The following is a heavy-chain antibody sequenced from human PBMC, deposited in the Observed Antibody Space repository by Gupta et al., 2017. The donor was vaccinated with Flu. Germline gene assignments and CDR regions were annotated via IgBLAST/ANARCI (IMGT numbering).Heavy chain of an antibody. CDR1: GFTFNPYG. J-gene: IGHJ4*02. V-gene: IGHV3-30*03. Sequence: QGQLVESGGGVVQPGRSLRLSCAASGFTFNPYGMQWVRQAPGKGLEWVAVISYDGSHTYYADSVKGRFTISRDNSKNTLYLQMNGLRAEDTAVYYCARDRFGRVVVAPLDYWGQGTLVTVSS. CDR3: ARDRFGRVVVAPLDY. D-gene: IGHD2-15*01. CDR2: ISYDGSHT.